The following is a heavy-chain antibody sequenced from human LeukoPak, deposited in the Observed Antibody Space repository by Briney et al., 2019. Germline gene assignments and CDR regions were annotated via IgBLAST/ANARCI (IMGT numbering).Heavy chain of an antibody. Sequence: PGGSLRLSCAASGFTFSSYGMHWVRQAPGKGLEWVAFIWYDGNNKYYVDSVKGRFTISGDDSKNALYLQMNSLRAEDTAVYYCAKDPLQYGSGSYYFDYWGQGTLVTVSS. D-gene: IGHD3-10*01. J-gene: IGHJ4*02. CDR1: GFTFSSYG. CDR3: AKDPLQYGSGSYYFDY. V-gene: IGHV3-30*02. CDR2: IWYDGNNK.